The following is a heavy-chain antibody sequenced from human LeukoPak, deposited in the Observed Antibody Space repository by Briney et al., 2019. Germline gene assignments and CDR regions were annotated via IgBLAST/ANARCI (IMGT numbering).Heavy chain of an antibody. Sequence: SETLSLTCTVSGGSISSYYWSWIRQSPGKGLEWIGYIHYSGSTNYNPSLKSRVTISADTSKNHLSLNLSSVTAADTAVYYCARDARHYSSSWYYFDYWGQGTLVTVSS. V-gene: IGHV4-59*01. D-gene: IGHD6-13*01. CDR1: GGSISSYY. CDR3: ARDARHYSSSWYYFDY. CDR2: IHYSGST. J-gene: IGHJ4*02.